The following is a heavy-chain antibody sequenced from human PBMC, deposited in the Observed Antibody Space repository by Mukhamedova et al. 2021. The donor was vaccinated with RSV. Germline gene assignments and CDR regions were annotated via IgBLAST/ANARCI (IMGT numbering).Heavy chain of an antibody. Sequence: STNYNPSLKSRVTISVDTSKNQFSLKLNSVTAADTAVYYCARRDDFWGQGTMVTVSS. CDR3: ARRDDF. V-gene: IGHV4-34*01. CDR2: ST. J-gene: IGHJ3*01.